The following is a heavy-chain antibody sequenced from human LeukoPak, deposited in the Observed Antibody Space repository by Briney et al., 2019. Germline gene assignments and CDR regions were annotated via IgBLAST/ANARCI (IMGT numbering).Heavy chain of an antibody. V-gene: IGHV3-21*01. CDR2: ISSSSSYI. J-gene: IGHJ4*02. D-gene: IGHD6-13*01. CDR3: ASPDSSSWTPIDY. CDR1: GFTLSSYS. Sequence: PGGSLRLSCAASGFTLSSYSMNWVRQAPGKGLEWVSSISSSSSYIYYADSVKGRFSISRDNAKNSLYLQMNSLRAEDTAVYYCASPDSSSWTPIDYWGQGTLVTVSS.